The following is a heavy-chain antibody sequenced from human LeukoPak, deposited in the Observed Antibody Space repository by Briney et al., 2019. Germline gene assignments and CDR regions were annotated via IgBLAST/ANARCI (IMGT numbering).Heavy chain of an antibody. J-gene: IGHJ4*02. CDR2: IYYSGST. CDR1: GGSISSYY. D-gene: IGHD2-15*01. CDR3: ARTTLYCSGGSCSRQFDY. Sequence: SETLSLTCTVSGGSISSYYWSWIRQPPGKGLEWIGYIYYSGSTNYNPSLKSRVTIPVDTSKNQFSLKLSSVTAADTAVYYCARTTLYCSGGSCSRQFDYWGQGTLVTVSS. V-gene: IGHV4-59*08.